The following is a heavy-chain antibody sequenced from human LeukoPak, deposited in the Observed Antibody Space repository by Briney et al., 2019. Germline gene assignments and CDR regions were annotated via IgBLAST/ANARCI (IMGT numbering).Heavy chain of an antibody. Sequence: GGSLRLSCAASGFTFSSYSMNWVRQAPGKGLEWVSPISSSSSYIYYADSVKGRFTISRDNAKNSLYLQMNSLRAEDTAVYYCARAHWRVAFDIWGQGTMVTVSS. CDR3: ARAHWRVAFDI. CDR2: ISSSSSYI. J-gene: IGHJ3*02. V-gene: IGHV3-21*01. CDR1: GFTFSSYS.